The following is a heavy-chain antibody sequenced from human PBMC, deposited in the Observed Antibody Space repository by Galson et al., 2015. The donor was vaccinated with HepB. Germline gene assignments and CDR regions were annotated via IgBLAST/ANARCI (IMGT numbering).Heavy chain of an antibody. CDR3: ARDYIGSDYGDYWRHWYFDL. D-gene: IGHD4-17*01. Sequence: SVKVSCKASGGTFSSYAISWVRQAPGQGLEWMGGIIPIFGTANYAQKFQGRVTITADESTSTAYMELSSLRSEDTAVYYCARDYIGSDYGDYWRHWYFDLWGRGTLVTVSS. V-gene: IGHV1-69*13. CDR1: GGTFSSYA. CDR2: IIPIFGTA. J-gene: IGHJ2*01.